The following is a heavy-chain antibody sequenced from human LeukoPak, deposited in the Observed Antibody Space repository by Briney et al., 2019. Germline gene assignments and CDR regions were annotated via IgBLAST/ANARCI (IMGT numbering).Heavy chain of an antibody. CDR1: GFTFSSYS. Sequence: GGSLRLSCAASGFTFSSYSMNWVRQAPGKGLEWVSSISSSSSYIYYADSVKGRFTISRGNSKNTLYLQMNSLRAEDTATYYCAKDHGDYVFENWGQGTLVTVSS. J-gene: IGHJ4*02. D-gene: IGHD4-17*01. CDR2: ISSSSSYI. CDR3: AKDHGDYVFEN. V-gene: IGHV3-21*04.